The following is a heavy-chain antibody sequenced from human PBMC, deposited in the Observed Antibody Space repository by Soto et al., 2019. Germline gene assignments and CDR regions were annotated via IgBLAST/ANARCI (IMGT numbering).Heavy chain of an antibody. CDR3: ARVEMATIDY. CDR1: GFTFSDHY. V-gene: IGHV3-72*01. CDR2: TRNKANSYTT. D-gene: IGHD5-12*01. Sequence: GGSLRLSCAASGFTFSDHYMDWVRQAPGKGLEWVGRTRNKANSYTTEYAASVKGRFTISRDDSKYSLYLQMNSLKTEDTAVYYCARVEMATIDYWGQGTLVTVSS. J-gene: IGHJ4*02.